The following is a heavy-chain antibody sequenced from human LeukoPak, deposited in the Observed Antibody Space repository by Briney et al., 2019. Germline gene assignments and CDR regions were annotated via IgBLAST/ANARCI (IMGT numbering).Heavy chain of an antibody. Sequence: PGGSLRLSCVASGLTFDKAWMNWVRQAPGKGLEWVGRLSSKTHGGTTDYAAPVKGRFTISRDDSKNTLFLEMNSLKTEDTAVYYCSTHTDITVLKYSFDYWGQGTLVTVSS. V-gene: IGHV3-15*01. CDR3: STHTDITVLKYSFDY. J-gene: IGHJ4*02. CDR1: GLTFDKAW. D-gene: IGHD1-20*01. CDR2: LSSKTHGGTT.